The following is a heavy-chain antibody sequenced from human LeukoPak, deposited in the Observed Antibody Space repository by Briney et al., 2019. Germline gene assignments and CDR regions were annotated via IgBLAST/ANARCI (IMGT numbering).Heavy chain of an antibody. V-gene: IGHV4-59*01. J-gene: IGHJ6*02. CDR2: LYDSGST. CDR3: ARDRSWNDDYYYRLDV. CDR1: GGSISSYY. Sequence: SETLSLTCTVSGGSISSYYWSWIRQTPGKGLEWTGYLYDSGSTNYNPSLESRVTISVDTSKNQFSLKLRYVTAADTAVYYCARDRSWNDDYYYRLDVWGQGTTVTVSS. D-gene: IGHD1-1*01.